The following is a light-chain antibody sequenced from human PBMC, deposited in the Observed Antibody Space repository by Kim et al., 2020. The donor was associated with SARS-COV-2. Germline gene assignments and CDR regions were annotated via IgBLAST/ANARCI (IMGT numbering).Light chain of an antibody. Sequence: EIVLTQSPATLSLCPGQRATLSCGASQSVPSNYLAWYQQTPGLAPRLLIYHASIRATGIPARFSGSGSGTDFTLTISRLEPEDFALYYCQQYGASPRTFGQGTKVDIK. CDR1: QSVPSNY. CDR2: HAS. V-gene: IGKV3D-20*01. CDR3: QQYGASPRT. J-gene: IGKJ1*01.